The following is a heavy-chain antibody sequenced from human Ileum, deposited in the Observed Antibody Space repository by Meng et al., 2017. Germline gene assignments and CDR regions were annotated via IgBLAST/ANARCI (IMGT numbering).Heavy chain of an antibody. Sequence: QVQLQDSCPGLVRPSGTLSLTCAVSSGSISSNTYWSWVRQPPGKGLEWIGQISHSGSAYYNPSLKSRVTMSVDKSKSQFSLMLTSVTAADTAIYYCARHGGYSQDFWGQGTLVTVSS. CDR2: ISHSGSA. J-gene: IGHJ4*02. CDR3: ARHGGYSQDF. D-gene: IGHD4-23*01. CDR1: SGSISSNTY. V-gene: IGHV4-4*02.